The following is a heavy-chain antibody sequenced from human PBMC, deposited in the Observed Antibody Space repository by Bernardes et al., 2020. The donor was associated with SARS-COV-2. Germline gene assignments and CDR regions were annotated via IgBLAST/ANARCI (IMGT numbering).Heavy chain of an antibody. CDR2: FDPEDDET. CDR1: GYTLTELA. J-gene: IGHJ6*02. CDR3: STYCNSWSDPNLYIADV. V-gene: IGHV1-24*01. D-gene: IGHD3-3*01. Sequence: KVSGYKVSGYTLTELAIHWVRQPPGKGLEWMGVFDPEDDETIYAQQFQGRVTMTEDSSTDTAYMGLSSLRSDDTAVYYCSTYCNSWSDPNLYIADVWRQGTTVTVSS.